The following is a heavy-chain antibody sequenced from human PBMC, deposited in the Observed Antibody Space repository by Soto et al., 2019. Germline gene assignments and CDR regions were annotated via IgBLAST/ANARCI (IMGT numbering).Heavy chain of an antibody. J-gene: IGHJ4*02. Sequence: SETLSLTCTVSGVSISSYYWSWIRQPPGKGLEWIGYIYYSGSTNYNPSLKSRVTISVDTSKNQFSLKLSSVTAADTAVYYCARQGSSGWYAFDYWGQGTLVTVSS. V-gene: IGHV4-59*08. D-gene: IGHD6-19*01. CDR3: ARQGSSGWYAFDY. CDR1: GVSISSYY. CDR2: IYYSGST.